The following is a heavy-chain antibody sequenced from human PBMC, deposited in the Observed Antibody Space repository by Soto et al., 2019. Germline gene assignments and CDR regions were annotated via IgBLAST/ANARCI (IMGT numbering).Heavy chain of an antibody. J-gene: IGHJ6*03. V-gene: IGHV4-59*01. D-gene: IGHD6-13*01. CDR3: ARGLALAAAGHGPQSSIYYYYYMDV. CDR2: IYYSGST. Sequence: SETLSLTCTVSGGSISSYYWSWIRQPPGKGLEWIGYIYYSGSTNYNPSLKSRVTISVDTSKNQFSLKLSSVTAADTAVYYCARGLALAAAGHGPQSSIYYYYYMDVWGKGTTVTVSS. CDR1: GGSISSYY.